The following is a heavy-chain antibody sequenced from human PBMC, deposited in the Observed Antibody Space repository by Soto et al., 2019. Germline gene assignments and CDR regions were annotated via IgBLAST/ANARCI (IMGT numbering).Heavy chain of an antibody. CDR3: ERHRPKDAFDI. J-gene: IGHJ3*02. V-gene: IGHV5-51*01. CDR2: IYPGDSDT. Sequence: PGESLKISCKGSGYSFTSYWVGWVRQMPGKGLEWMGIIYPGDSDTRYSPSFQGQVTISADRSISTAYLQWSSLKASDTAMYYCERHRPKDAFDIRGQGTMVTVS. D-gene: IGHD6-6*01. CDR1: GYSFTSYW.